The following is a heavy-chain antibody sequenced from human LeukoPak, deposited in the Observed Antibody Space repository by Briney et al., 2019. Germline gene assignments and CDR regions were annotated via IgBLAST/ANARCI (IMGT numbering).Heavy chain of an antibody. CDR3: ARMGIQLTFDY. J-gene: IGHJ4*02. V-gene: IGHV1-69*06. D-gene: IGHD5-18*01. Sequence: ASVKVSCKASGGTFSSYAISWVRQAPGQGLEWMGGIIPIFGTANYAQKFQGRVTITADKSTSTAYVELSSLRSEDTAVYYCARMGIQLTFDYWGQGTLVTVSS. CDR1: GGTFSSYA. CDR2: IIPIFGTA.